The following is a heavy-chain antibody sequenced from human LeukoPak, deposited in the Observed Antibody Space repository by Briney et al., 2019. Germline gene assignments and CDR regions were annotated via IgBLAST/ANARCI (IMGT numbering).Heavy chain of an antibody. Sequence: ASVKVSCKASGYTFTSYVFSWVRQAPGQGLEWMGWISAYNGNTNCAQKLQGRVTMTTDTSTSTAYMELRSLRSDDTAVYYCARGAGAVDYYYYYMDVWGKGTTVTVSS. CDR2: ISAYNGNT. V-gene: IGHV1-18*01. CDR3: ARGAGAVDYYYYYMDV. CDR1: GYTFTSYV. D-gene: IGHD3-3*01. J-gene: IGHJ6*03.